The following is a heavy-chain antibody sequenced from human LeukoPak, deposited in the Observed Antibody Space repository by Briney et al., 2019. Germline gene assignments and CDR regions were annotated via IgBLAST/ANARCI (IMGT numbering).Heavy chain of an antibody. CDR3: ARDLYSSSRYNWFDP. CDR1: GFTVSSNY. V-gene: IGHV3-21*01. D-gene: IGHD6-13*01. Sequence: PGGSLRLSCAASGFTVSSNYMSWVRQAPGKGLEWVSSISSSSSYIYYADSVKGRFTISRDNAKNSLYLQMNSLRAEDTAVYYCARDLYSSSRYNWFDPWGQGTLVTVSS. J-gene: IGHJ5*02. CDR2: ISSSSSYI.